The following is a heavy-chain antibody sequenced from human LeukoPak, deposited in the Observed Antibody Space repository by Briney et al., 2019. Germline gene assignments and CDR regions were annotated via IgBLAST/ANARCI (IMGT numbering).Heavy chain of an antibody. CDR2: IYSGGST. J-gene: IGHJ6*02. V-gene: IGHV3-53*01. CDR1: RFTVSSNY. CDR3: ASQLLPIFGMDV. Sequence: GGSLRLSCAASRFTVSSNYMSWVRQAPGKGLEWVSVIYSGGSTYYADSVKGRFTISRDNSKNTLYLQMNSLRAEDTAVYYCASQLLPIFGMDVWGQGTTVTVSS. D-gene: IGHD2-15*01.